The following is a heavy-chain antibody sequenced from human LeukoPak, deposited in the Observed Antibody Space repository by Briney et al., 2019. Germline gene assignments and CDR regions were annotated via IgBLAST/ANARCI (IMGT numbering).Heavy chain of an antibody. CDR2: INSDGSST. J-gene: IGHJ4*02. V-gene: IGHV3-74*01. D-gene: IGHD3-9*01. Sequence: GGSLRLSCAASGFTFSSCWMHWVRQAPGKGLVWVSRINSDGSSTSYADSVKGRFTISRDNAKNTLYLQMNSLRAEDTAVYYCARLRYFDLTGFDYWGQGTLVTVSS. CDR3: ARLRYFDLTGFDY. CDR1: GFTFSSCW.